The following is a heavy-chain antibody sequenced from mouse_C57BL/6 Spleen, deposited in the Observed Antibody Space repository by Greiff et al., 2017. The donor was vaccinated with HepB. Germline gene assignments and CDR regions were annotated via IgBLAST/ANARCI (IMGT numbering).Heavy chain of an antibody. CDR2: IHPNSGST. V-gene: IGHV1-64*01. CDR1: GYTFTSYW. CDR3: ARDTTVVEGFAY. D-gene: IGHD1-1*01. J-gene: IGHJ3*01. Sequence: QVQLQQSGAELVKPGASVKLSCKASGYTFTSYWMHWVKQRPGQGLEWIGMIHPNSGSTNYNEKFKSKATLTVDKSSSTAYMQLSSLTSEDSAVYYCARDTTVVEGFAYWGQGTLVTVSA.